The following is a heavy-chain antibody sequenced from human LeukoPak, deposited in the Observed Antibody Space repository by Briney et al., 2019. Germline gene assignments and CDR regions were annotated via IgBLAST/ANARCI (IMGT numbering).Heavy chain of an antibody. J-gene: IGHJ3*02. CDR1: GYTFTSYW. CDR2: IYPGDSDT. D-gene: IGHD2-15*01. V-gene: IGHV5-51*01. CDR3: ASRYCSGGSCSTHAFDI. Sequence: GESLKISCKGFGYTFTSYWIGWVRQMPGKGLEWMGIIYPGDSDTRYSPSFQGQVTISADKSISTAYLQWSSLKASDTAMYYCASRYCSGGSCSTHAFDIWGQGTMVTVSS.